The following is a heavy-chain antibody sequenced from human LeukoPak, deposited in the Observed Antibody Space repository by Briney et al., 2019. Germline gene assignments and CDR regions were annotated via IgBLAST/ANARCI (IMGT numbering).Heavy chain of an antibody. J-gene: IGHJ4*02. CDR3: ARAQSLTAPAGTFANS. Sequence: ASVTVSCKASAYTFTGYFLHWVRRPPGQGFELMGWINPNSGDTSYTQTFQGRVTMTRDTSISTAYMELSSLRSDDTAVYYCARAQSLTAPAGTFANSWGQGTLVTVSS. D-gene: IGHD6-13*01. CDR1: AYTFTGYF. CDR2: INPNSGDT. V-gene: IGHV1-2*02.